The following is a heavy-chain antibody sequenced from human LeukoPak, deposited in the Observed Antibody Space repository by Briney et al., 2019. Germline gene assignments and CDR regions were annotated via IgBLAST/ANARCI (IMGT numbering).Heavy chain of an antibody. D-gene: IGHD5-12*01. Sequence: ASVKVSCKAFGYTFTSYAMHWVRQAPGQRLEWMGWINAGNGNTKYSQEFQGRVTITRDTSASTAYMELSSLRSEDMAVYYCARGGSNYYYYYMDVWGKGTTVTVSS. J-gene: IGHJ6*03. CDR3: ARGGSNYYYYYMDV. V-gene: IGHV1-3*03. CDR1: GYTFTSYA. CDR2: INAGNGNT.